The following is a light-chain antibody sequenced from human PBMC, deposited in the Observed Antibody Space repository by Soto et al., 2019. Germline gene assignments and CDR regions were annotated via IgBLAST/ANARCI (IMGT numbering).Light chain of an antibody. CDR1: VIISSW. Sequence: IQMTQSPSTVSASVGDRVTLTCRASVIISSWVVWYQQKPGKPPNLLIFGASSLQSGVPSRFVGSGSGTHFTLTVTNLQPEDFATYFCQQSSTTPWTFGQGTKVEVK. CDR3: QQSSTTPWT. J-gene: IGKJ1*01. V-gene: IGKV1-39*01. CDR2: GAS.